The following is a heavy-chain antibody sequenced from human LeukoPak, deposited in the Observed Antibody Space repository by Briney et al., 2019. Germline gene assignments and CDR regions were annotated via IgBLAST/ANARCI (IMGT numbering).Heavy chain of an antibody. CDR3: ARDRSNLVRGGELHPFDP. V-gene: IGHV4-59*01. Sequence: PSETLSLTCTVSGVSISSYYWSWIRQPPGKGLEWIGYIYYSGSTNYNPSLKTRVTITVDTSKNQFSLKLSSVTAADTAVYYCARDRSNLVRGGELHPFDPWGQGTLVTVSS. J-gene: IGHJ5*02. CDR2: IYYSGST. CDR1: GVSISSYY. D-gene: IGHD2-15*01.